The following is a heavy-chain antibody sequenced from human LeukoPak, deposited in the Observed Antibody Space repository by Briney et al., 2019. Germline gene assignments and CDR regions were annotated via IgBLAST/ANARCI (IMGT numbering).Heavy chain of an antibody. V-gene: IGHV3-23*01. Sequence: QPGGSLRLSCAASGFTFSSYAMSWVRQAPGKGLEWVSAISGSGGSTYYADSVKGRFTISRDNSKNTLYLQMNSLRAEDTAVYYCAKDQGGLLWFGESTFPDYWGQGTLVTVSS. J-gene: IGHJ4*02. CDR3: AKDQGGLLWFGESTFPDY. CDR2: ISGSGGST. CDR1: GFTFSSYA. D-gene: IGHD3-10*01.